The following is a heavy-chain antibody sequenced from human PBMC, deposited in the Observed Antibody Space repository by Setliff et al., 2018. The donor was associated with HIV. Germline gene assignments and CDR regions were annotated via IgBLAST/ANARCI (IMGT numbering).Heavy chain of an antibody. Sequence: SETLSLTCAVSGYSISSGYYWGWIRQSPGKGLEWIGHIYITGDTDYNPSLKSRVTISVDTSKNQFSLRLSSVTAADTAVYYCARGRSCSSSSCYLVYYYYYGMDVWGHGSTVTVSS. D-gene: IGHD2-2*01. CDR2: IYITGDT. J-gene: IGHJ6*02. V-gene: IGHV4-38-2*01. CDR3: ARGRSCSSSSCYLVYYYYYGMDV. CDR1: GYSISSGYY.